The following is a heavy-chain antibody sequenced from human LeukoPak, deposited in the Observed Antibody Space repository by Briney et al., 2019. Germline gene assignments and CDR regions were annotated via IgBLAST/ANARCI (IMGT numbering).Heavy chain of an antibody. CDR1: GFTFSNYW. V-gene: IGHV3-74*01. CDR3: ASNNGSF. Sequence: GGSLRLSCAASGFTFSNYWMHWVRQGPGKGLVWVSRIIGWRKSTSYADSVKGRFTISRDNAKTTVYLQMDSLRAEDTAVYYCASNNGSFWGQGTLVTVSS. CDR2: IIGWRKST. D-gene: IGHD1-26*01. J-gene: IGHJ4*02.